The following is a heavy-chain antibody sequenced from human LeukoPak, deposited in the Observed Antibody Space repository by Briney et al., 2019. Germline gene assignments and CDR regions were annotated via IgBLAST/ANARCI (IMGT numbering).Heavy chain of an antibody. J-gene: IGHJ4*02. CDR1: GFTFSSYA. Sequence: QPGGSLRLSCAASGFTFSSYAMSWVRQAPGKGLEWVSAISGSGGSTYYADSVKGRFTISRDNSKNTLYLQMNSLRAEDTAVYYCAKDPISSSGWYVDYWGQGTLVTVSS. CDR3: AKDPISSSGWYVDY. D-gene: IGHD6-19*01. V-gene: IGHV3-23*01. CDR2: ISGSGGST.